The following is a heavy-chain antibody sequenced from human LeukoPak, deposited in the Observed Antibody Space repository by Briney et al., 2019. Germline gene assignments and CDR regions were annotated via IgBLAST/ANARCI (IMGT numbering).Heavy chain of an antibody. CDR3: ARGSGYYYGDFDY. J-gene: IGHJ4*02. V-gene: IGHV4-39*01. CDR2: IYYTGST. CDR1: GGSISTSDYY. D-gene: IGHD3-22*01. Sequence: SETLSLTCSVAGGSISTSDYYWGWIRQTPGKGLEWIASIYYTGSTYYRPSLRSRVTISVDTSKNQFSLKLSSVTAADTAVYYCARGSGYYYGDFDYWGQGTLVTVSS.